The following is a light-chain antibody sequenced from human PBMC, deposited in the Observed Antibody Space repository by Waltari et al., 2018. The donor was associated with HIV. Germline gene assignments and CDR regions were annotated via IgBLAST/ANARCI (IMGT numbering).Light chain of an antibody. CDR1: ESVLSSSNNLNY. Sequence: DILLTQSPETLSVSLGERAAIHCKSAESVLSSSNNLNYFAWYQQRPGQPPTLLFYEASSRSSGVPARFTASGSRTDFTLTIDDLQADDVGVYFCQQYYSTPTFGRGTRL. CDR2: EAS. J-gene: IGKJ5*01. CDR3: QQYYSTPT. V-gene: IGKV4-1*01.